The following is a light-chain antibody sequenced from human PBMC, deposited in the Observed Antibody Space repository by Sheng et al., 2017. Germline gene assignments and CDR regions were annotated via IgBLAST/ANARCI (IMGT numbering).Light chain of an antibody. J-gene: IGLJ3*02. CDR2: DVN. CDR1: SSDVGVYNF. CDR3: SSYTTSSTWV. Sequence: QSALTQPASVSGSPGQSITISCTGTSSDVGVYNFVSWYQQHPGKAPKLMIYDVNKRPSGVSNRFSGSKSGSTASLTISGLQAEDEADYYCSSYTTSSTWVFGRRDQADRP. V-gene: IGLV2-14*01.